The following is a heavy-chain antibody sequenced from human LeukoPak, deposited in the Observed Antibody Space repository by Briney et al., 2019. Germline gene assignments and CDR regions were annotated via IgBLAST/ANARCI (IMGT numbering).Heavy chain of an antibody. J-gene: IGHJ6*03. V-gene: IGHV3-30*18. CDR1: GFTFSSYA. D-gene: IGHD6-6*01. CDR3: AKDDYSSSYPYYYYYVDV. Sequence: PGGSLRLSCAASGFTFSSYAMHWVRQAPGKGLEWVALISYHGNNKYYPDSVKGRFTISRDNSKNTLYLQMNSLRAEDTAVYYCAKDDYSSSYPYYYYYVDVWGKGTTVTVSS. CDR2: ISYHGNNK.